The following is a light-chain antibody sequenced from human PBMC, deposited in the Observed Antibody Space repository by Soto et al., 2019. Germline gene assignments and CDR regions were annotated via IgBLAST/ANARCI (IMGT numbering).Light chain of an antibody. CDR2: SNN. V-gene: IGLV1-44*01. Sequence: QSVLTQPPSASGTPGQRVTISCSGSSSNIGSNTVNWYQQLPGTAPTLLIYSNNQRPSGVPDRFSGSKSGTSASLAISGLQSEDEADYDCAAWDDSLNGYYVFGTGTKLTVL. CDR1: SSNIGSNT. J-gene: IGLJ1*01. CDR3: AAWDDSLNGYYV.